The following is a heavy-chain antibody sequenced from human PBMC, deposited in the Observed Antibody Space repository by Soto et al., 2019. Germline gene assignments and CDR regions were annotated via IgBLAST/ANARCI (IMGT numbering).Heavy chain of an antibody. CDR2: IYYTGTT. D-gene: IGHD2-2*01. J-gene: IGHJ4*02. CDR3: AKYRSTEAEGFTLDY. CDR1: GGSINNYY. V-gene: IGHV4-59*01. Sequence: PSETLSLTGTVSGGSINNYYCSWIRQPPWKRLEWIGYIYYTGTTTYNPSLESRITMSVDTSKNQFSLKLSSVNAADTDVYYCAKYRSTEAEGFTLDYWGRGTLVTVSS.